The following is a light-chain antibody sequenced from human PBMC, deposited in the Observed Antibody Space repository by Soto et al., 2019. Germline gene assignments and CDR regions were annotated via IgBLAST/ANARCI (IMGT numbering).Light chain of an antibody. CDR2: EGH. CDR1: SGFLGSCSL. V-gene: IGLV2-23*01. CDR3: CLYLGATTYV. J-gene: IGLJ1*01. Sequence: QSALAQPASVSGSPGQSVTISCTGTSGFLGSCSLVSWYQQHPGKAPKVVISEGHRRPSGVPDRFSASTPVTSASLTISGLQVDDEADYYCCLYLGATTYVFGTGTKLTVL.